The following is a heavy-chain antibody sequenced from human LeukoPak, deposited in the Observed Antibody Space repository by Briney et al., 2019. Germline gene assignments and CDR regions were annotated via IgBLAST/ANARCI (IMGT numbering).Heavy chain of an antibody. CDR2: IYSAGDT. V-gene: IGHV3-53*01. J-gene: IGHJ3*02. Sequence: AGGSLRLSCAASGLTVGSNYMTWVRQAPGKGLEWVSVIYSAGDTYYTDSVKGRFTISRDNSQNTVYLQMHSLTAEDTAVYYCARDLNAQSRAFEIWGRGTMVTVSS. D-gene: IGHD1-1*01. CDR1: GLTVGSNY. CDR3: ARDLNAQSRAFEI.